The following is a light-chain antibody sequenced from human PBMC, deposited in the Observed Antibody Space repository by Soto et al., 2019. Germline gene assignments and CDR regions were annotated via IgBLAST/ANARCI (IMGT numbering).Light chain of an antibody. CDR1: QSVSSN. V-gene: IGKV3D-15*02. CDR2: DIS. Sequence: ETVMTQSPATLSVSPGERATLSCRASQSVSSNLAWYQQKPGQPPRLLIYDISTRATGIPTRFSGSGSGTEFTLTISSPQSEDFAVYYCQQYGSSPLFTFGPGTKVDIK. CDR3: QQYGSSPLFT. J-gene: IGKJ3*01.